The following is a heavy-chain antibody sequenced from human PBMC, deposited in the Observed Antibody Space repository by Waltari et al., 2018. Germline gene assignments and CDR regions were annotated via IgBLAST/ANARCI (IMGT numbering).Heavy chain of an antibody. Sequence: EVQLLESGGGLVQPGGSLRLSCAASGFKFSSYGMSWVRQAPGKGLEWVSAISGRGGSTYYADSVKGRFTIFRDNSKNTLYLQMNSLRAEDTAVYYCAKVNRDYYDSSGFDHWGQGALVTVSS. V-gene: IGHV3-23*01. CDR2: ISGRGGST. J-gene: IGHJ4*02. D-gene: IGHD3-22*01. CDR3: AKVNRDYYDSSGFDH. CDR1: GFKFSSYG.